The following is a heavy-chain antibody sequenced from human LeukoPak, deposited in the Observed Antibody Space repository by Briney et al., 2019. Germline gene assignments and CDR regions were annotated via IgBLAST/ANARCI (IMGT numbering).Heavy chain of an antibody. V-gene: IGHV3-23*01. J-gene: IGHJ4*02. CDR2: ISGSGVST. Sequence: GGSLRLSCAVSGFTFSSYGMSWVRQAPGKGLEWVSGISGSGVSTYYADSVKGRFTISRDNSKNTLYLQMNSLRAEDTAVYYCAKTAPYSGYDYGPFDYWGQGTPVTVSS. CDR1: GFTFSSYG. D-gene: IGHD5-12*01. CDR3: AKTAPYSGYDYGPFDY.